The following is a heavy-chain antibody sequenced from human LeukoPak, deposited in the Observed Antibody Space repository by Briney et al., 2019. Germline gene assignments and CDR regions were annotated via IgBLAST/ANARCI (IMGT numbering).Heavy chain of an antibody. J-gene: IGHJ4*02. CDR2: ISSSSSYT. CDR3: ARVGGGYYFDY. Sequence: GGSLRLSCAATGFTFSDYYMSWIRQAPGKGLEWVSYISSSSSYTNYADSVKGRFTISRDNAKNSLYLQMNSLRAEDAAVYYCARVGGGYYFDYWGQGTLVTVSS. V-gene: IGHV3-11*06. CDR1: GFTFSDYY. D-gene: IGHD3-16*01.